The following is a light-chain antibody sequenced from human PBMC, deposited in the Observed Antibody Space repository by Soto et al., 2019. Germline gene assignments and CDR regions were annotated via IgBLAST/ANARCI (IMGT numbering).Light chain of an antibody. CDR1: QSISSY. CDR3: QQSYSTPRT. J-gene: IGKJ1*01. Sequence: DIQMTQSPTSLSASVGDRVTITCRASQSISSYLNWYQQKPGKAPKLLIYAASSLQSGVPPRFSGSGSGTDFTLTISSLQPEDFATYYCQQSYSTPRTFGQGTKV. V-gene: IGKV1-39*01. CDR2: AAS.